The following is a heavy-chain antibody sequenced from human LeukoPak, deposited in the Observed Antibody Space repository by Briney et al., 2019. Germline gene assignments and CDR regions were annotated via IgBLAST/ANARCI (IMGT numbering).Heavy chain of an antibody. Sequence: SETLSLTCAVYGGSFSGYYWSGLRQPPGKGLEWIGEINHSGSTNYNPSLKSRVTISVDTSKNQFSLKLSSVTAADTAVYYCARGHGGYSYGRSFDYWGQGTLVTVSS. CDR2: INHSGST. CDR3: ARGHGGYSYGRSFDY. D-gene: IGHD5-18*01. CDR1: GGSFSGYY. V-gene: IGHV4-34*01. J-gene: IGHJ4*02.